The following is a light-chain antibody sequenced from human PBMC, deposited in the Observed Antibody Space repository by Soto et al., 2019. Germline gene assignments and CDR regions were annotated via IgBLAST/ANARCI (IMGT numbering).Light chain of an antibody. J-gene: IGKJ5*01. CDR2: DAS. CDR3: QQFNSYPFT. CDR1: QGISSA. Sequence: GDRVTITCRASQGISSALAWYQQKPGKAPKLLIYDASSLESGVPSRFSGSGSGTDFTLTISSLQPEDFATYYCQQFNSYPFTLGQGTRLEIK. V-gene: IGKV1-13*02.